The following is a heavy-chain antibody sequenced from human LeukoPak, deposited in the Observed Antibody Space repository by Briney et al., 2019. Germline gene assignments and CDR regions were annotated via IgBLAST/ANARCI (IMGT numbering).Heavy chain of an antibody. CDR1: GYSISSGYY. CDR2: IYHSGST. D-gene: IGHD3-9*01. Sequence: SETLSLTCTVSGYSISSGYYWGWIRQPPGKGLEWIGSIYHSGSTYYNPSLKSRVTISVDTSKNQFSLKLSSVTAADTAVYYCARVWAGYDILTGYFGGRFDYWGQGTLVTVSS. J-gene: IGHJ4*02. CDR3: ARVWAGYDILTGYFGGRFDY. V-gene: IGHV4-38-2*02.